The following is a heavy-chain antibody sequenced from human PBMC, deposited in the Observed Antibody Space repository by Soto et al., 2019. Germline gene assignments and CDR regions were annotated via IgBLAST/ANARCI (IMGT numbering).Heavy chain of an antibody. D-gene: IGHD6-6*01. CDR2: IIPIFGTA. Sequence: ASVKVSCKASGGTFSSYAMSWVRQAPGQRLEWMGWIIPIFGTANYEQKFQGRVTITADESTSTAYMELSSLRSEDTPVYYCAKFVAARPHYYYGMDVWGQGTTVTVSS. CDR1: GGTFSSYA. J-gene: IGHJ6*02. V-gene: IGHV1-69*13. CDR3: AKFVAARPHYYYGMDV.